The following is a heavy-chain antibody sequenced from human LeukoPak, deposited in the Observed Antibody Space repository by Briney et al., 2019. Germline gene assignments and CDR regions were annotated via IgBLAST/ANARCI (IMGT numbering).Heavy chain of an antibody. Sequence: ASVKVSCKASGYTFTSYYMYWVRQAPGQGLEWMGIINPSGGSTSYAQKFQGRVTMTRDTSTSTVYMELSSLRSEDTAVYYCARDGPRDGYNYEFDYWGQGTLVTVSS. D-gene: IGHD5-24*01. V-gene: IGHV1-46*01. CDR2: INPSGGST. CDR1: GYTFTSYY. CDR3: ARDGPRDGYNYEFDY. J-gene: IGHJ4*02.